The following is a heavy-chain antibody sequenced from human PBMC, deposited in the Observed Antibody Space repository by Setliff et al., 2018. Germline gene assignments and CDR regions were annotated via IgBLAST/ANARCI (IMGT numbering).Heavy chain of an antibody. CDR1: GDSISDAS. CDR2: VFYNGAA. D-gene: IGHD5-12*01. CDR3: AAVVATSLNYVDN. Sequence: SETLSLTCTVSGDSISDASIMAWIRQPPGKGLEFIGYVFYNGAAKYDPSLKSRVTMSVDTSKSQFSLKLSSVTAADTAVYYCAAVVATSLNYVDNWGQGTLVTVSS. J-gene: IGHJ4*02. V-gene: IGHV4-59*01.